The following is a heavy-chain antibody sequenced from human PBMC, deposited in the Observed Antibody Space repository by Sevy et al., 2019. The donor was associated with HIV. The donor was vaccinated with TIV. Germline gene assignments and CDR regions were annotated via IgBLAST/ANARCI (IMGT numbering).Heavy chain of an antibody. J-gene: IGHJ3*02. CDR1: GGTFSSYA. CDR2: IIPIFGTA. CDR3: ARDGYNKGAFDI. D-gene: IGHD5-12*01. Sequence: ASVKVSCKASGGTFSSYAISWVRQAPGQGLEWMGGIIPIFGTANYAQTFQGRVTITAEKSTSTAYMDLSSRRSEDTAVYYCARDGYNKGAFDIWGQGTMVTVSS. V-gene: IGHV1-69*06.